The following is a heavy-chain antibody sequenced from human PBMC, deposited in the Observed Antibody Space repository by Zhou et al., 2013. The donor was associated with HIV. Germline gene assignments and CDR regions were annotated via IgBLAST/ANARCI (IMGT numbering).Heavy chain of an antibody. CDR1: GGTFSRFT. CDR3: ARWEELQLGNSFDM. Sequence: QVQLVQSGAEVRRSGSSIKVSCKTLGGTFSRFTINWVRQAPGQGLEWVGGIIPLSGTINYAQKFKTRVAISADESTSTAYMEIYSLRPEDTAMYSCARWEELQLGNSFDMWGQGTMVIVSP. J-gene: IGHJ3*02. V-gene: IGHV1-69*12. CDR2: IIPLSGTI. D-gene: IGHD3-16*01.